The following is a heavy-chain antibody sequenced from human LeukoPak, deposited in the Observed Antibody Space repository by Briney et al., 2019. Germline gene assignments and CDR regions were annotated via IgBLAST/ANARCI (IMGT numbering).Heavy chain of an antibody. Sequence: WRSLRLSCAASGFTFSSYAMHWVRQAPGKGLEWVAVISYDGSNKYYADSVKGRFTISRDNSKNTLYLQMNSLRAEDTAVYYCARDQGGYDPVYYYGMDVWGKGTTVTVSS. D-gene: IGHD5-12*01. CDR3: ARDQGGYDPVYYYGMDV. V-gene: IGHV3-30*04. CDR1: GFTFSSYA. J-gene: IGHJ6*04. CDR2: ISYDGSNK.